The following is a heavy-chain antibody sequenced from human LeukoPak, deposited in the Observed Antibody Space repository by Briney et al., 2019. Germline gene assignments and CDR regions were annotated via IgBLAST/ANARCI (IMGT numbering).Heavy chain of an antibody. CDR2: IYYSGST. CDR1: GGSISSSSYY. CDR3: ARDLDYGGNSAFDY. V-gene: IGHV4-39*07. D-gene: IGHD4-23*01. J-gene: IGHJ4*02. Sequence: PSETLSLTCTVSGGSISSSSYYWGWIRQPPGKGLEWIGSIYYSGSTYYNPSLKSRVTISVDTSKNQFSLKLSSVTAADTAVYYCARDLDYGGNSAFDYWGQGTLVTVSS.